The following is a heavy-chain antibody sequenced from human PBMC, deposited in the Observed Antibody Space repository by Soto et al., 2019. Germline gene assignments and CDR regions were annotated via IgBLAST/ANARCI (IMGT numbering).Heavy chain of an antibody. CDR2: IGGGGTTT. CDR1: GFTFSNYP. Sequence: EVQLLESGGGLIHPGGSLRLSCVASGFTFSNYPMSWVRQAPRRGLEWVSSIGGGGTTTYYADSVRGRFTISRDNSKNTLYLQMNSLRADDTAIYYCASPPTVTAVGSWGQGTLVTVSS. CDR3: ASPPTVTAVGS. D-gene: IGHD4-17*01. J-gene: IGHJ5*02. V-gene: IGHV3-23*01.